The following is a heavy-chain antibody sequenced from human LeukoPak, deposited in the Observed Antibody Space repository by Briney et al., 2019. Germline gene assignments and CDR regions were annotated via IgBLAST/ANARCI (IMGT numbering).Heavy chain of an antibody. J-gene: IGHJ3*02. CDR2: IYTSGST. CDR3: ARLEMATPYDAFDI. D-gene: IGHD5-24*01. CDR1: GGSISSGSYY. V-gene: IGHV4-61*02. Sequence: SETLSLTCTASGGSISSGSYYWSWIRQPAGKGLEWIGRIYTSGSTNYNPSLKSRVTISVDTSKNQFSLKLSSVTAADTAVYYCARLEMATPYDAFDIWGQGTMVTVSS.